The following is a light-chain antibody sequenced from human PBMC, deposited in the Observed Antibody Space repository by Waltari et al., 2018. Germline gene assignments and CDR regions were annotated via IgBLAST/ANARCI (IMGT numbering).Light chain of an antibody. Sequence: QSVLTQPPSASGTPGQRVTISCSGSSSNIGSNTVNWYQQLPGTAPKLLIYSINQRPSGVPDRFSGSKSDTSASLAISGLQSEDEADYYCTTWDDSLSSWLFGGGTKLTVL. J-gene: IGLJ3*02. CDR2: SIN. CDR1: SSNIGSNT. V-gene: IGLV1-44*01. CDR3: TTWDDSLSSWL.